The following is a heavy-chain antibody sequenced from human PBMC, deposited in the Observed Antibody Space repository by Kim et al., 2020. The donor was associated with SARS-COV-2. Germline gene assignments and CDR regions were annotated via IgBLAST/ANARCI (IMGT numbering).Heavy chain of an antibody. Sequence: SETLSLTCTVSAGSISSYHCSWIRQPPGKGLEWIGYIYYTGSSNYNPSLKSRVTISVDTSKNQFSLKLSSVTAADTAVYYCARHGGNDAFDIWGQGTMVTVSS. J-gene: IGHJ3*02. CDR2: IYYTGSS. D-gene: IGHD2-15*01. V-gene: IGHV4-59*08. CDR1: AGSISSYH. CDR3: ARHGGNDAFDI.